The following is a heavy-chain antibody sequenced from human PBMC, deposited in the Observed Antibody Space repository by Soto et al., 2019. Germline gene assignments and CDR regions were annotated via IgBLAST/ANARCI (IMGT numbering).Heavy chain of an antibody. J-gene: IGHJ4*02. D-gene: IGHD6-13*01. V-gene: IGHV4-39*01. CDR3: ASTASSSSPFIDY. Sequence: SETLSLTCTVSGGSISSSSYYWGWIRQPPGKGLEWIGSIYYSGSTYYNPSLKSRVTISVDTSKNQFSLKLSSVTAADTAVYYCASTASSSSPFIDYWGQGTLVTVSS. CDR2: IYYSGST. CDR1: GGSISSSSYY.